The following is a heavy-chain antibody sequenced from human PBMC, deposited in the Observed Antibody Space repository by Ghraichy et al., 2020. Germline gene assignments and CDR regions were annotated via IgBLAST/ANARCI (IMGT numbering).Heavy chain of an antibody. CDR2: IYHSGST. V-gene: IGHV4-38-2*01. CDR1: GYSITSVYY. Sequence: SETLSLTCAVSGYSITSVYYWGWIRQPPGKGLEWLGSIYHSGSTYYNPSLKSRVTISEDMSKNQFSLKLSSVPAADTAVYYCARRLRGEAFDIWGQGTMVIVSS. D-gene: IGHD3-16*01. CDR3: ARRLRGEAFDI. J-gene: IGHJ3*02.